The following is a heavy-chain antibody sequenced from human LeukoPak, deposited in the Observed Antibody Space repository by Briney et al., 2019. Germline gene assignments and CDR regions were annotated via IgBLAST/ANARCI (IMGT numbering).Heavy chain of an antibody. D-gene: IGHD4-23*01. Sequence: GGSLRLSCAASGFTFSSYWMSRVRQAPGKGLEWVANIKQDGSEKYYVDSVKGRFTISRDNAKNSLYLQMNSLRAEDTAVYYCARDYSGNPQFYYYGMDVWGQGTTVTVSS. J-gene: IGHJ6*02. V-gene: IGHV3-7*03. CDR3: ARDYSGNPQFYYYGMDV. CDR2: IKQDGSEK. CDR1: GFTFSSYW.